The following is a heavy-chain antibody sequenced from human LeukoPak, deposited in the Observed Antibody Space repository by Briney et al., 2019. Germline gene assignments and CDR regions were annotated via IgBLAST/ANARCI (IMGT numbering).Heavy chain of an antibody. CDR3: AKDGYCSSTSCYFDY. D-gene: IGHD2-2*03. Sequence: PGGSLRLSCAASGFTFSSYGMHWVRQAPGKGLEWVTVISYDGSNKYYADSVKGRFTISRDNSKNTLYLQMNSLRAEDTAVYYCAKDGYCSSTSCYFDYWGQGTLVTVSP. J-gene: IGHJ4*02. CDR2: ISYDGSNK. V-gene: IGHV3-30*18. CDR1: GFTFSSYG.